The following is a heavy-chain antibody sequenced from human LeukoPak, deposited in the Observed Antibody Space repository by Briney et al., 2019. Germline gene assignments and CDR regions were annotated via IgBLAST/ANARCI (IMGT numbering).Heavy chain of an antibody. J-gene: IGHJ4*02. V-gene: IGHV3-30-3*01. Sequence: GGSLRLSCAASGFTFSSYAMHWVRQAPGKGLEWVAVISYDGSNKYYADSVKGQFTISRDNSKNTLYLQMNSLRAEDTAVYYCARTYDFWSPFDYWGQGTLVTVSS. D-gene: IGHD3-3*01. CDR2: ISYDGSNK. CDR3: ARTYDFWSPFDY. CDR1: GFTFSSYA.